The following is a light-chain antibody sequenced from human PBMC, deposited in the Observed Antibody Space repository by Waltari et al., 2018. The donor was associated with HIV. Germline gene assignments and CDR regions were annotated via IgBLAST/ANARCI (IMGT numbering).Light chain of an antibody. CDR2: AAF. CDR1: QMIDTS. Sequence: DIQMTQSPSSLSASVGDTVTITCRASQMIDTSLNWYQHKPGQAPQLLIYAAFNLQSGVPSRFSGGGLGTEFTLTINTLQVEDFATYYCQQSYKIPRTFGGGTKLEIK. J-gene: IGKJ4*01. CDR3: QQSYKIPRT. V-gene: IGKV1-39*01.